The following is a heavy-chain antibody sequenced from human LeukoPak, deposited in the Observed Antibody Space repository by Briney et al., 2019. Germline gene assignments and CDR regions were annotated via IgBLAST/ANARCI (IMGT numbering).Heavy chain of an antibody. CDR3: ARDFDRRRDGYNLDAFDI. Sequence: ASVKVSCKVSGYTLTELSMHWVRQAPGQGLEWMGWVNPNSGGTNYAQKFQGRVTMTRDTSISTAYMELSRLRSDDTAVYYCARDFDRRRDGYNLDAFDIWGQGTMVTVSS. J-gene: IGHJ3*02. CDR1: GYTLTELS. D-gene: IGHD5-24*01. V-gene: IGHV1-2*02. CDR2: VNPNSGGT.